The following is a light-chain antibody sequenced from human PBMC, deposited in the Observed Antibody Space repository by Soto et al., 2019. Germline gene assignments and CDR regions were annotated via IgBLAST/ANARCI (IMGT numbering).Light chain of an antibody. CDR3: QQINGYPLT. Sequence: DVPLTQTPSFLSASVGDRVTITCRASRAISTYLAWYQQKPGKAPKLLIYAASTLHTGVPSRFSGSGSGTEFTLTISSLQPEDFATFICQQINGYPLTFGGGTKVEI. J-gene: IGKJ4*01. V-gene: IGKV1-9*01. CDR1: RAISTY. CDR2: AAS.